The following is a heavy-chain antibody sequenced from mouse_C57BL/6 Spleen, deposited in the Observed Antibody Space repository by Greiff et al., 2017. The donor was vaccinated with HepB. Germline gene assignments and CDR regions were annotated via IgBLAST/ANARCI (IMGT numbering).Heavy chain of an antibody. CDR1: GYTFTSYW. Sequence: VQLQQPGAELVKPGASVKLSCKASGYTFTSYWMHWVKQRPGQGLEWIGMIHPNSGSTNYNEKFKSKATLTVDKSSSTAYMQLSSLTSEDSAVYYCARSGGYDGWYFDVWGTGTTVTVSS. D-gene: IGHD2-2*01. CDR2: IHPNSGST. J-gene: IGHJ1*03. V-gene: IGHV1-64*01. CDR3: ARSGGYDGWYFDV.